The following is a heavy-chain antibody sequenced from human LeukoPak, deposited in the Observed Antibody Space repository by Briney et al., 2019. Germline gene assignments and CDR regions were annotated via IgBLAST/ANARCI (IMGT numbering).Heavy chain of an antibody. CDR2: ISGSGGIT. D-gene: IGHD3-22*01. CDR3: AKTRAGNSSGRDPGWPMDY. Sequence: GSLRLSCAASGFTFGSYAIYWVRQAPGKGLEWVSGISGSGGITYFADSVKGWFTISRDNSRNTVYLQINSLRAEDTALYYCAKTRAGNSSGRDPGWPMDYWGQGTLVTVSS. CDR1: GFTFGSYA. V-gene: IGHV3-23*01. J-gene: IGHJ4*02.